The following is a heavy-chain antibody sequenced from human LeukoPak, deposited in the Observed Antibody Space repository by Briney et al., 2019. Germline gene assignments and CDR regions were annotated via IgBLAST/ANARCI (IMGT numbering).Heavy chain of an antibody. D-gene: IGHD1-1*01. V-gene: IGHV4-34*01. CDR3: ARGPGVWYIRHWYFDL. CDR1: GESFSGYY. J-gene: IGHJ2*01. Sequence: SETLSLTCAVYGESFSGYYWSWIRQPPGKGLEWIGEINNSGSTNYNPSLKSRVTISVDTSKNQFSLKLSSVTAADTAVYYCARGPGVWYIRHWYFDLWGRGTLVTVSS. CDR2: INNSGST.